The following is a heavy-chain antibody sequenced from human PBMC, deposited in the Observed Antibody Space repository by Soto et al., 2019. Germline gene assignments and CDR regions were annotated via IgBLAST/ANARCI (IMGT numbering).Heavy chain of an antibody. Sequence: QVRLVESGGGVVQPGRSLRLSCAASGFTFSNYGMHWVRQAPGKGLEWMAVIWHDGSDRYYADSVKGRFTISRDNSKNTLYLQMDSLRVEDTAVYYCSGNFDFWGQGTLVTVSS. V-gene: IGHV3-33*01. CDR2: IWHDGSDR. CDR3: SGNFDF. J-gene: IGHJ4*02. CDR1: GFTFSNYG. D-gene: IGHD1-26*01.